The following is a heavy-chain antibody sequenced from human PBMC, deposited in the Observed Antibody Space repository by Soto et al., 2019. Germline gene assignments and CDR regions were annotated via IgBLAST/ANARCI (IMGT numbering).Heavy chain of an antibody. V-gene: IGHV4-31*11. CDR3: ARGLRFGDYYGMDV. CDR2: IYYIGST. J-gene: IGHJ6*02. CDR1: GGSISSGGYY. Sequence: QVQLQESGPGLVKPSQTLSLTCAVSGGSISSGGYYWSWIRQHPGKGLEWIGYIYYIGSTYYNPSLKSRVTISVDTSKNQFSLKLSSVTAADTAVYYCARGLRFGDYYGMDVWGQGTTVTVSS. D-gene: IGHD3-10*01.